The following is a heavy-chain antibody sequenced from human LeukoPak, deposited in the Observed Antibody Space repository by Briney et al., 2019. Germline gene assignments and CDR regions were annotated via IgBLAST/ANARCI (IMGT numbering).Heavy chain of an antibody. CDR1: GYTFAGYY. CDR3: ARDQSIIAARRYYYYYMDV. J-gene: IGHJ6*03. Sequence: ASVKVSCKTSGYTFAGYYIHWVRQAPGQGLEWMGWINPNSGGTNYAQKFQGRVTMTRDTSISTAYMELSRLRSDDTAVYYCARDQSIIAARRYYYYYMDVWGKGTTVTVSS. CDR2: INPNSGGT. V-gene: IGHV1-2*02. D-gene: IGHD6-6*01.